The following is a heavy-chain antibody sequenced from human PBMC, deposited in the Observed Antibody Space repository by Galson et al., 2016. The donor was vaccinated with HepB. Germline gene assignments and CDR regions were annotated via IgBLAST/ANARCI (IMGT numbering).Heavy chain of an antibody. Sequence: SETLSLTCAVYGGSFSYYYWHWIRQPPGKGLEWVGEISHSGNTKYNPSFSSRATISLDMSKTQLPLRLTSVTAADTAVYYCGLIEVPVVVDSWGQGLLVTVAS. D-gene: IGHD2-2*01. V-gene: IGHV4-34*01. J-gene: IGHJ4*02. CDR3: GLIEVPVVVDS. CDR2: ISHSGNT. CDR1: GGSFSYYY.